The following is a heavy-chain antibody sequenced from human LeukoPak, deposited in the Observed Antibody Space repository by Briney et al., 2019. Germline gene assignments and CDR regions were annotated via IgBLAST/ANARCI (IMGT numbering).Heavy chain of an antibody. V-gene: IGHV4-4*07. D-gene: IGHD2-15*01. CDR2: IYTSGST. J-gene: IGHJ4*02. CDR3: AGGYCSGGSCYSFGY. Sequence: SETLSLTCTVSGGSISSYYWSWIRQPAGKGLEWIGRIYTSGSTNYNPSLKSRVTMSVDTSKNQFSLKLSSVTAADTAVYYCAGGYCSGGSCYSFGYWGQGTLVTVSS. CDR1: GGSISSYY.